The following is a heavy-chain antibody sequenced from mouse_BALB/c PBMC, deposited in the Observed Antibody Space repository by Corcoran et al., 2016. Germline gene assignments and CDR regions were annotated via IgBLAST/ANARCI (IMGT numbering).Heavy chain of an antibody. CDR2: IYWDDDK. CDR1: GFSLSTSGMG. V-gene: IGHV8-12*01. Sequence: QVTLKESGPGILQPSQTLSLTCSFSGFSLSTSGMGVSWIRQPSGKGLEWLAHIYWDDDKRYNPSLKSRLTISKDTSSNQVFLKITSVDTSDTATYYGARRRTCWFAYWGQGTLVTVSA. J-gene: IGHJ3*01. CDR3: ARRRTCWFAY.